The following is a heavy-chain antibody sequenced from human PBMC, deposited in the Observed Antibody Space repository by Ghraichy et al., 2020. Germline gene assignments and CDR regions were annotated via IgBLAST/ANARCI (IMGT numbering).Heavy chain of an antibody. J-gene: IGHJ6*02. CDR3: ARGEYYGSGSYYKFYYYDMDV. Sequence: GGSLRLSCKASGGTFSNYAISWVRQAPGQGLGWMGGIIPISGTASYAQKFQGRVTITADESTSTGYMELSSLRSEDTAVYYCARGEYYGSGSYYKFYYYDMDVWGQGTTVTVSS. CDR2: IIPISGTA. D-gene: IGHD3-10*01. CDR1: GGTFSNYA. V-gene: IGHV1-69*01.